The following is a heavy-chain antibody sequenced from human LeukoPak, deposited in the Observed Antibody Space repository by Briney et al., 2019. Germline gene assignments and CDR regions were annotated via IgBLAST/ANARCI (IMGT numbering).Heavy chain of an antibody. CDR1: GFTFSSYT. V-gene: IGHV3-21*01. D-gene: IGHD3-22*01. CDR3: ARHVVAVGFDY. J-gene: IGHJ4*02. Sequence: GGSLRLSCAASGFTFSSYTMNWVRQAPGKGLEWVSSITSSSSYIYYADSEKGRFTISRDNAKNSLCLQMNSLRAEDTAVYYCARHVVAVGFDYWGQGTLVTVSS. CDR2: ITSSSSYI.